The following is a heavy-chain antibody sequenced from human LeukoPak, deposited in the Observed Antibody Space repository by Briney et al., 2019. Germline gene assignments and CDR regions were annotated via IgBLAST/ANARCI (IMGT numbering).Heavy chain of an antibody. J-gene: IGHJ4*02. CDR2: ISYDGSNK. CDR1: GFTFSSYA. Sequence: GRSLRLSCTASGFTFSSYAMHWVRQAPGKGLEWVAVISYDGSNKYYADSVKGRFTISRDNSKNTQYLQMNSLRAEDTAVYYCARDSSSWYGNFFDYWGQGTLVTVSS. D-gene: IGHD6-13*01. CDR3: ARDSSSWYGNFFDY. V-gene: IGHV3-30-3*01.